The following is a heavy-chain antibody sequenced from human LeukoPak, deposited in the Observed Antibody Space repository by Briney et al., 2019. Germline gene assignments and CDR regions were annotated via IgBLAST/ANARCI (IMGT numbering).Heavy chain of an antibody. J-gene: IGHJ4*02. CDR2: ISYDGSNK. D-gene: IGHD6-19*01. CDR3: AKAEAVAGTIDY. Sequence: GGSLRLSCAASGFTFSSCAMHWVRQAPGKGLEWVAVISYDGSNKYYADSVKGRFTISRDNSKNTLYLQMNSLRAEDTAVYYCAKAEAVAGTIDYWGQGTLVTVSS. CDR1: GFTFSSCA. V-gene: IGHV3-30*04.